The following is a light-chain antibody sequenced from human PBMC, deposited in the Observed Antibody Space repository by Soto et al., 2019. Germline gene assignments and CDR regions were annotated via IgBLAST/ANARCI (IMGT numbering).Light chain of an antibody. Sequence: DIQMTQFPSSLSASVGDRVTITCRASQTISTYLNWYQQQSGKAPKLLIYSASTLQSGVPSKFSGSASGTHFTVPISNLQPEHFAIYHFQQSFSTPLTFGQGDTGEIK. CDR1: QTISTY. CDR2: SAS. V-gene: IGKV1-39*01. CDR3: QQSFSTPLT. J-gene: IGKJ1*01.